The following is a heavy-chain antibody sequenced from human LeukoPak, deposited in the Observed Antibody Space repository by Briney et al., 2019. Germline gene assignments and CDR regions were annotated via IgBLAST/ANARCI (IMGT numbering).Heavy chain of an antibody. D-gene: IGHD2/OR15-2a*01. CDR3: AKMKGHPLQKYYMDV. CDR2: ISGSGDNT. CDR1: GFTFSGFA. J-gene: IGHJ6*01. Sequence: GGSLRLSCAASGFTFSGFAMSWVRRTPGKGLEWVSGISGSGDNTLYAASVKGRFTISRDNSKNTLHLEMNSLRAEDTAIYYCAKMKGHPLQKYYMDVWGQGTTVTVSS. V-gene: IGHV3-23*01.